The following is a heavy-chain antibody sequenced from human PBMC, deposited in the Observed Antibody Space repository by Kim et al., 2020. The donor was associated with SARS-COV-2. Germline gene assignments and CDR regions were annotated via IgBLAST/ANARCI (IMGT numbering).Heavy chain of an antibody. CDR3: ARDGAEFHLVAFDY. Sequence: GGSLRLSCAASAFTFSRYAMHWVRQAPGKGLEWVAVISFDGNNKYYSDSVKGRFTISRDTSKNTLYLQMNSLRIEDTAVYYCARDGAEFHLVAFDYWGQGSLVTVSS. V-gene: IGHV3-30-3*01. CDR1: AFTFSRYA. D-gene: IGHD2-8*02. J-gene: IGHJ4*02. CDR2: ISFDGNNK.